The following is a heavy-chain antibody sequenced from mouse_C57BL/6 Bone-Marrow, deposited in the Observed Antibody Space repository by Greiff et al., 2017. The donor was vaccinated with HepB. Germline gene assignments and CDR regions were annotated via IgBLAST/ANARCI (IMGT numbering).Heavy chain of an antibody. CDR2: IDPETGGT. D-gene: IGHD1-1*01. V-gene: IGHV1-15*01. J-gene: IGHJ4*01. CDR1: GYTFTDYE. CDR3: TRSGATVVAHYYAMDY. Sequence: QVQLQQSGAELVRPGASVTLSCKASGYTFTDYEMHWVKQTPVHGLEWIGAIDPETGGTAYNQKFKGKAILTADKSSSTAYMELRSLTSEDYAVYYCTRSGATVVAHYYAMDYWGQGTSVTVSS.